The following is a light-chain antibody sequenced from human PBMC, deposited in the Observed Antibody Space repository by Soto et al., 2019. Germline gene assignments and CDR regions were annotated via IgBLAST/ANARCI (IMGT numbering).Light chain of an antibody. Sequence: QSVLTQPRSVSGSPGQSVTISCTGTSSDVGGYNYVSWYQQHPGKAPKLMIYDVTKRPSGVPDRFSGSKSGNTASLTISALQSEDEADYCCCSYAGSYTLKVFGGGTKLTVL. J-gene: IGLJ3*02. CDR3: CSYAGSYTLKV. CDR1: SSDVGGYNY. V-gene: IGLV2-11*01. CDR2: DVT.